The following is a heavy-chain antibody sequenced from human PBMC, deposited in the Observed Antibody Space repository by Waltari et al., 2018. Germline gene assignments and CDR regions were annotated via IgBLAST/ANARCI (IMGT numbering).Heavy chain of an antibody. D-gene: IGHD3-10*01. Sequence: QVQLQQWGAGLLKPSETLSLTCAVYDGSFSGYYWSWIRQPPGKGLEWIGEINHSGSTNYNPSLKRRVTISVDTSKNQFSLTLSSVTAADTAVYYCARGYYYYGSGSYYRASYYYDGMDVWGQGTTVTVSS. CDR1: DGSFSGYY. V-gene: IGHV4-34*01. CDR2: INHSGST. J-gene: IGHJ6*02. CDR3: ARGYYYYGSGSYYRASYYYDGMDV.